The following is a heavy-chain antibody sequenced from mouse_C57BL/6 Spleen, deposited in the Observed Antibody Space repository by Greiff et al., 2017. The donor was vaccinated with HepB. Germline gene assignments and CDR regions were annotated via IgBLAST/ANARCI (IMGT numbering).Heavy chain of an antibody. V-gene: IGHV1-85*01. Sequence: QVQLKESGPELVKPGASVKLSCKASGYTFTSYDINWVKQRPGQGLEWIGWIYPRDGSTKYNEKFKGKATLTVDTSSSTAYMELHSLTSEDSAVYFWSSGGGTDYGGQGTTLTVSS. CDR2: IYPRDGST. CDR3: SSGGGTDY. CDR1: GYTFTSYD. J-gene: IGHJ2*01. D-gene: IGHD4-1*01.